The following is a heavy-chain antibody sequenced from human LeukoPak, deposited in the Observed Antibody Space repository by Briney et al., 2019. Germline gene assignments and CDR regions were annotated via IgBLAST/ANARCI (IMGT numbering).Heavy chain of an antibody. D-gene: IGHD3-10*01. CDR1: GYTFTSYD. Sequence: GASVKVSCKASGYTFTSYDINWVRQATGQGLEWMGWMNPNSGNTGYAQKFQGRVTMTRNTSISTAYMELSSLRSEDTAVYYCARRLMVRGVYDYWGQGTLVTVSS. CDR3: ARRLMVRGVYDY. CDR2: MNPNSGNT. J-gene: IGHJ4*02. V-gene: IGHV1-8*01.